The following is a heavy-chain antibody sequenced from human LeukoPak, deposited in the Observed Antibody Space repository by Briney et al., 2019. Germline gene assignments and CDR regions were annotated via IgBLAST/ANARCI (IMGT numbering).Heavy chain of an antibody. V-gene: IGHV3-33*01. D-gene: IGHD3-10*01. Sequence: GGSLRLSCVASGFTFSNYGMHWVRQAPGKGLEWVAVIWYDGTNKYYVDSVKGRFTISTDNSKNTLYLQMNSLRVEDTAVYFCAARKVRGVWFYLDYWGQGTLVTVSS. CDR2: IWYDGTNK. CDR1: GFTFSNYG. CDR3: AARKVRGVWFYLDY. J-gene: IGHJ4*02.